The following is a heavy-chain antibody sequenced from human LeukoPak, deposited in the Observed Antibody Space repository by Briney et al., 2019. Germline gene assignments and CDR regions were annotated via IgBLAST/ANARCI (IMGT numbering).Heavy chain of an antibody. CDR3: ARDSGNYLDAFDI. Sequence: GGSLRLSCAASGFTFSSYWMSWVRQAPGKGLELVSNIKQDGSEKYYVDSVKGRFTISRDNAKNSLYLQMNSLRAEDTAVYYCARDSGNYLDAFDIWGQGTMVTVSS. J-gene: IGHJ3*02. V-gene: IGHV3-7*01. CDR2: IKQDGSEK. D-gene: IGHD1-7*01. CDR1: GFTFSSYW.